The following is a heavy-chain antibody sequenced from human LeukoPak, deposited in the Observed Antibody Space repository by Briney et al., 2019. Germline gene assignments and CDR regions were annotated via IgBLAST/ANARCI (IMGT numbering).Heavy chain of an antibody. CDR2: FDPEDGGT. V-gene: IGHV1-24*01. Sequence: ASVKVSCKVSGYTLTELSMHWVRQAPGKGLEWMGGFDPEDGGTIYAQKFQGRVTMTEDTSTDTAYMELSSLRSEDTAVYYCATFDTRFYDVDYWGQGTLVTVSS. D-gene: IGHD5/OR15-5a*01. CDR1: GYTLTELS. J-gene: IGHJ4*02. CDR3: ATFDTRFYDVDY.